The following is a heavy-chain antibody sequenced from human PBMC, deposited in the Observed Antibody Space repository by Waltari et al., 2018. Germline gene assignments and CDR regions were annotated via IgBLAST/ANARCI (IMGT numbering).Heavy chain of an antibody. V-gene: IGHV3-30-3*01. CDR1: GFTFSSYD. CDR3: ASVAWEKGYYYGMDV. D-gene: IGHD1-26*01. Sequence: QVQLVESGGGVVQPGRSLRLSCAASGFTFSSYDMHWVRQAPGKGVEWVSVISYDGSNNYYADSVKGRFTISRDNSKNTLYLQMNSLRAEDTAVYYCASVAWEKGYYYGMDVWGQGTTVTVSS. CDR2: ISYDGSNN. J-gene: IGHJ6*02.